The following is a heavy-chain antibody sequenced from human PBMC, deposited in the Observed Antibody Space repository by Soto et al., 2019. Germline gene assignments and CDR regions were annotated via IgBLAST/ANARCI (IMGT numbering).Heavy chain of an antibody. J-gene: IGHJ4*02. CDR2: MNSNSGKT. V-gene: IGHV1-8*02. CDR3: AISLISTDNAYDF. Sequence: QIQLLQSGAEVKLPGASVKVSCKASGYTFTNYDINWVRQATGPGLEWMGWMNSNSGKTGYAQKFQDRVTMTRDTSVSTAYMEVSSLRSDDTAVYYCAISLISTDNAYDFWGQGTQVIVSS. CDR1: GYTFTNYD. D-gene: IGHD1-1*01.